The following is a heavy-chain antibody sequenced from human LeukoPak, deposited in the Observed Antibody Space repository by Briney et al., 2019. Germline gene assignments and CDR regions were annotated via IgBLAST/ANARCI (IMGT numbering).Heavy chain of an antibody. CDR2: INPSGGST. CDR1: GYTFTRYY. CDR3: ARVIESGYSSSWYHFDY. D-gene: IGHD6-13*01. Sequence: ASVKVSCKASGYTFTRYYMHWVPQAPGQGLEWMGIINPSGGSTSYAQKFQGRVTMTRDTSTSTVYMELSSLRSEDTAVYYCARVIESGYSSSWYHFDYWGQGTLVTVSS. J-gene: IGHJ4*02. V-gene: IGHV1-46*01.